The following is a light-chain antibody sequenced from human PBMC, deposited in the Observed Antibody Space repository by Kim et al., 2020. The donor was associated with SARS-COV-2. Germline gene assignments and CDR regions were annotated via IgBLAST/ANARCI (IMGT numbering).Light chain of an antibody. J-gene: IGLJ3*02. V-gene: IGLV4-69*01. Sequence: LVLTQSPSASASLGASVKLTCTLSSGHSSYAIAWHQQQPEKGPRFLMKLDSDGSHNKGDGIPDRFSGSSSGAERYLTISSLQSEDEADYYCQTCDTGVRLFGGGTQLTVL. CDR1: SGHSSYA. CDR3: QTCDTGVRL. CDR2: LDSDGSH.